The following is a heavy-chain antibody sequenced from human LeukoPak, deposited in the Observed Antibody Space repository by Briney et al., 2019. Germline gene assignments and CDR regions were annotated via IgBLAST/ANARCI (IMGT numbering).Heavy chain of an antibody. CDR2: IYHSGST. Sequence: PSETLSLTCTVSGYSISSGYYWGWIRQPPGKGLEWIGSIYHSGSTYYNPSLKSRVTISVDTSKNQFSLKLSSVTAADTAVYYCARRRPTYYYGSGSYYRNNWFDPWGQGTLVTVSS. CDR1: GYSISSGYY. D-gene: IGHD3-10*01. V-gene: IGHV4-38-2*02. J-gene: IGHJ5*02. CDR3: ARRRPTYYYGSGSYYRNNWFDP.